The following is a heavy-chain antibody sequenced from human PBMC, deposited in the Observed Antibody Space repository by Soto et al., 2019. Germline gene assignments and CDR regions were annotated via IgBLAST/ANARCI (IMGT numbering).Heavy chain of an antibody. CDR2: IYYSENT. Sequence: LSLTFTVSGXSISSSNYYWGWIRQPPGKGLEWIGNIYYSENTYYSPSLKSRVTISVDTSKNQFSLKLSSVTAADTAVYYCARHDYGGNSAYFDYWGQGTLVTVSS. V-gene: IGHV4-39*01. J-gene: IGHJ4*02. D-gene: IGHD4-17*01. CDR3: ARHDYGGNSAYFDY. CDR1: GXSISSSNYY.